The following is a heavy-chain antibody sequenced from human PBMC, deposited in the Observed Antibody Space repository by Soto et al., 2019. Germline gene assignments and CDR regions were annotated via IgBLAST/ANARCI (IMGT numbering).Heavy chain of an antibody. V-gene: IGHV3-23*01. J-gene: IGHJ3*02. CDR1: GFTFNTYW. D-gene: IGHD1-26*01. Sequence: GGSLRLSCAASGFTFNTYWMSWVRQAPGKGLEWVSDIRPSGGNTYYVDSVKGRFTISRDNSKNTLYLQMNSLRAEDTAVYYCAKQSYRHDDAFDIWGQGTMVTVSS. CDR3: AKQSYRHDDAFDI. CDR2: IRPSGGNT.